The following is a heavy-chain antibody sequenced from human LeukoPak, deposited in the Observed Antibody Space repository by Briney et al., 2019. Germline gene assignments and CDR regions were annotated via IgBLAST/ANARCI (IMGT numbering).Heavy chain of an antibody. Sequence: KPSETLSLTCAVYGGSFSGYYWRWIRQPPGKGLEWIGEINHSGSSNYNPSLKSRVTISVDTSKNQLSLKVSSVTAADTAVYYCASHPSWNDVRLGYWGQGTLVTVSS. CDR3: ASHPSWNDVRLGY. D-gene: IGHD1-1*01. V-gene: IGHV4-34*01. CDR1: GGSFSGYY. J-gene: IGHJ4*02. CDR2: INHSGSS.